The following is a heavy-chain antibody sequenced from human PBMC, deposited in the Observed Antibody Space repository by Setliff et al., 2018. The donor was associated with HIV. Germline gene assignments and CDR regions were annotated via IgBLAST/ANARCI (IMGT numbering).Heavy chain of an antibody. J-gene: IGHJ4*02. Sequence: GASVKVSCKASGYIFTSYGISWLRQAPGQGLERMGWISAYSGDTDYAQEVLGRITMTTDTSTKTAYMELRGLRSADTAVYFCARDYRGELHFWGRGTLVTVSS. CDR1: GYIFTSYG. CDR2: ISAYSGDT. V-gene: IGHV1-18*01. D-gene: IGHD1-26*01. CDR3: ARDYRGELHF.